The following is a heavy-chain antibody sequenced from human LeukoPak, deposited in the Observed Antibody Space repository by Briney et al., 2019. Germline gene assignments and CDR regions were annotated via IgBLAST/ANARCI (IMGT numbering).Heavy chain of an antibody. CDR2: IIPILGIA. CDR3: ARGHTDYGGQN. V-gene: IGHV1-69*04. Sequence: AASVKVSCKASGGTFSSYAISWVRQAPGQGLEWMGRIIPILGIANYAQKFQGRVTITADKSTSTAYMELSSLRSEDTAVYYCARGHTDYGGQNWGQGTLVTVSS. CDR1: GGTFSSYA. J-gene: IGHJ4*02. D-gene: IGHD4-23*01.